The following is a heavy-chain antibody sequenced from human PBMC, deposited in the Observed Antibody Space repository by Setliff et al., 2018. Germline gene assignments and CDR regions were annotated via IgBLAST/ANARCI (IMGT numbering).Heavy chain of an antibody. D-gene: IGHD2-2*01. V-gene: IGHV1-3*01. CDR2: INAGNGNT. Sequence: ASVKVSCKASGYSFAKYALHWVRQAPGQRLEWMGWINAGNGNTKCSQNFQGRVTITRDTSASTAYVELSSLRSEDTAVYYCAREVLPLVREEAFYIWDQGTMVTVS. CDR3: AREVLPLVREEAFYI. CDR1: GYSFAKYA. J-gene: IGHJ3*02.